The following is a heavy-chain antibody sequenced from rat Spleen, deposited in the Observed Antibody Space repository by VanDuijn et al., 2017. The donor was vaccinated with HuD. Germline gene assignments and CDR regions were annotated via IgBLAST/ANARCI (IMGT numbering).Heavy chain of an antibody. CDR1: GFSLIRYN. CDR2: MTYNGDT. CDR3: TRTYGGYTSHWFAY. D-gene: IGHD1-11*01. Sequence: QVQLKESGPGLVQPSQTLSLTCTVSGFSLIRYNVHWVRQPPGEGLEWMGRMTYNGDTSYNSALISRLSISRDTSKNQVFLEMNSLQTDDTAIYFCTRTYGGYTSHWFAYWGQGTLVTVSS. V-gene: IGHV2-63*01. J-gene: IGHJ3*01.